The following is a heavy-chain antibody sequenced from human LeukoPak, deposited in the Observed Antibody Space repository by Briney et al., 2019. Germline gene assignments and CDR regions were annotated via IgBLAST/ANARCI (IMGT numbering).Heavy chain of an antibody. CDR1: GFIFSSYG. J-gene: IGHJ4*02. D-gene: IGHD2-21*01. V-gene: IGHV3-23*01. Sequence: GGSLRLSCAASGFIFSSYGMSWVRQAPGKGLEWVSTISGNGGTTYYADSVKGRFTISRDNSKNTVYLHMDSLRVEDTAIYYCARGALIPDFRGQGTLVTVSS. CDR2: ISGNGGTT. CDR3: ARGALIPDF.